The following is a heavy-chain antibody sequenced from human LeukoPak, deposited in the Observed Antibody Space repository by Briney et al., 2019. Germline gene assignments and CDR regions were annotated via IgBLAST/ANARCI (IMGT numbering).Heavy chain of an antibody. CDR3: ARGKGDFWSAPPADY. CDR1: GGSISTYY. D-gene: IGHD3-3*01. Sequence: SETLSLTCTVSGGSISTYYWNWIRQPPGKGLDWIGYISYSGSTNYNPSLKSRVTISVDTSKNQFSLKLSPVTAADTAVYYCARGKGDFWSAPPADYWGQGTLVTVSS. J-gene: IGHJ4*02. CDR2: ISYSGST. V-gene: IGHV4-59*01.